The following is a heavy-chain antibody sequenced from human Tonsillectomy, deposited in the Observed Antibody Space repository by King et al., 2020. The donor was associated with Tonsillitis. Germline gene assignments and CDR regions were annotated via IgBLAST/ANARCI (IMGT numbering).Heavy chain of an antibody. V-gene: IGHV3-15*01. CDR3: TTDPYYYDAAGPTPYFDY. J-gene: IGHJ4*02. Sequence: QLVQSGGGLVKPGGSLRLSCAASGFTFINAWMSWVRQAPGKGLEWVGRLKSKTDGGTTDYAAPVKGRFTISRDDSKNTLFLQMNSLKTEDTAVYYCTTDPYYYDAAGPTPYFDYWGQGTLVTVSS. CDR1: GFTFINAW. D-gene: IGHD3-22*01. CDR2: LKSKTDGGTT.